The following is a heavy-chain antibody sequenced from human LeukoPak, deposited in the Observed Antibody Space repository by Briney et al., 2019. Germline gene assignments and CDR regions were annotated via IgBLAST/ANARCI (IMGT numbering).Heavy chain of an antibody. CDR2: ISAYNGNT. CDR3: ARTEGGLNWDYAAY. D-gene: IGHD4-17*01. CDR1: GYTFTSYG. V-gene: IGHV1-18*04. J-gene: IGHJ4*02. Sequence: ASVKDSCKASGYTFTSYGISWVRQAPGQGLAWMGWISAYNGNTNYAQKLQGRVTMTTDTSTSTAYMELRSLRSDDTAVYYCARTEGGLNWDYAAYWGQGTLVTVSS.